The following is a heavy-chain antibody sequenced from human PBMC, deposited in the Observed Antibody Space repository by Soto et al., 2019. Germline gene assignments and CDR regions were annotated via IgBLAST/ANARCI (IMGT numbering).Heavy chain of an antibody. CDR1: GFTFSSYV. CDR2: ISGSGDNT. Sequence: EVQLLESGGGLVQPGGSLRLSCAASGFTFSSYVMSWVRQAPGKGLEWVSGISGSGDNTYYADSVKGRFTISRDNSKNPLFLQMNSLRAEDTALYFCAKEMGDYYDSSGSWFDPWGQGTLVTVSS. CDR3: AKEMGDYYDSSGSWFDP. J-gene: IGHJ5*02. V-gene: IGHV3-23*01. D-gene: IGHD3-22*01.